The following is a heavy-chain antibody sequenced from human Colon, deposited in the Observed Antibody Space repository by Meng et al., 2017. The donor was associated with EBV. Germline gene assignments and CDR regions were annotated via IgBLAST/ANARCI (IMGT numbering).Heavy chain of an antibody. CDR2: IYHGGNT. CDR3: ARGNAYNAPSFDY. Sequence: VEAQESGPVLVGPAGTLALTCAVSGASMISIHWWRWVRQPPGKGLEWMGEIYHGGNTNYNPSIKSRVAISVDRSNDQFSLSLSPVTAADTAVYYCARGNAYNAPSFDYWGQGTLVTVSS. CDR1: GASMISIHW. J-gene: IGHJ4*02. D-gene: IGHD5-24*01. V-gene: IGHV4-4*02.